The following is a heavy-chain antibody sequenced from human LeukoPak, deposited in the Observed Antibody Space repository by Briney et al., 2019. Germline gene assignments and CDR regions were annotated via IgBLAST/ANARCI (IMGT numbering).Heavy chain of an antibody. CDR3: ARDSSLSGFLY. Sequence: PGGSLRLSCAASGFTFSSYAMSWVRQAPGKGLEWVSLIYSGGRTYYTDSVKGRFTISRDNSKNTLYLQMNSLRAEDTAVYYCARDSSLSGFLYWGQGTLVTVSS. CDR1: GFTFSSYA. V-gene: IGHV3-53*01. CDR2: IYSGGRT. D-gene: IGHD3-22*01. J-gene: IGHJ4*02.